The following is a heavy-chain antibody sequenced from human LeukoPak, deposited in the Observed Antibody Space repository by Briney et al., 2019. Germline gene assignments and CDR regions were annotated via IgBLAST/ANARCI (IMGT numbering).Heavy chain of an antibody. CDR1: GGTFSSYA. V-gene: IGHV1-8*03. CDR2: MNPNSGNT. D-gene: IGHD6-6*01. CDR3: ARARDYSSSSPMDY. Sequence: ASVKVSCKASGGTFSSYAISWVRQATGQGLEWMGWMNPNSGNTGYAQKFQGRVTITRNTSISTAYMELSSLRSEDTAVYYCARARDYSSSSPMDYWGQGTLVTVSS. J-gene: IGHJ4*02.